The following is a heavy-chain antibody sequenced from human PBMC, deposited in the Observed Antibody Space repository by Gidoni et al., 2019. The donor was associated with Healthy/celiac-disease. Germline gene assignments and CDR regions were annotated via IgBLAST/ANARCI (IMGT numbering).Heavy chain of an antibody. Sequence: VQLLESGGGLVQPGWSLRLSCAASGFTLSSYAMSWVRQAPGKGLEWVSAISGSGGSTYYADSVKGRFTISRDNSKNTLYLQMNSLRAEDTAVYYCAKNLWFGELVYYFDYWGQGTLVTVSS. CDR1: GFTLSSYA. CDR2: ISGSGGST. J-gene: IGHJ4*02. CDR3: AKNLWFGELVYYFDY. V-gene: IGHV3-23*01. D-gene: IGHD3-10*01.